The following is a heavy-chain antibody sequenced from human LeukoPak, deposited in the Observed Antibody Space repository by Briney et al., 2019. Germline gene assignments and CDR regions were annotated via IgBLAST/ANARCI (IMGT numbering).Heavy chain of an antibody. J-gene: IGHJ4*02. V-gene: IGHV3-23*01. CDR1: GFTFTSYS. Sequence: PGGSLRLSCAASGFTFTSYSMSWVRQAPGKGLEWVSGTSDRGDYTYYADSVKGRFTISRDGSKNTLFLQMNSLRAEDTALYFCARKAQYNGHYPLDYWGQGTLVTVSS. CDR2: TSDRGDYT. CDR3: ARKAQYNGHYPLDY. D-gene: IGHD1-7*01.